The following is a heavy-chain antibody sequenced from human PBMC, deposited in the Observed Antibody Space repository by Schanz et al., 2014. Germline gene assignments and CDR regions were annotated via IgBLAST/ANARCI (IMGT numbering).Heavy chain of an antibody. CDR3: ARDRPGYHGYYGMDV. V-gene: IGHV3-11*01. Sequence: VQLVESEGGLVQPGGSLRLSCEGSGFSFSDYWMGWVRQAPGKGLEWVSYINGGGETTYYADSVRGRFTISRDNAKNALYLQMNSLRADDTAVYYCARDRPGYHGYYGMDVWGQGTTVTVSS. D-gene: IGHD5-18*01. CDR1: GFSFSDYW. CDR2: INGGGETT. J-gene: IGHJ6*02.